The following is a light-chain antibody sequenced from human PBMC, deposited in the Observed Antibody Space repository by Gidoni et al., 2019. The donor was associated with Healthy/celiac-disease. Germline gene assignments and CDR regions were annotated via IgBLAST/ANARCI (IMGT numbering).Light chain of an antibody. CDR2: AAT. Sequence: DIHITQSPSSLSASVGDRVIITCRAIQTISSYLNWEKQKPEKAPKLLMYAATSLQSGVPSRFSGGGSGTEFTLTISSLQPEDFTTYYCQQNYSTPLTFGGGTKVEIK. CDR1: QTISSY. J-gene: IGKJ4*01. CDR3: QQNYSTPLT. V-gene: IGKV1-39*01.